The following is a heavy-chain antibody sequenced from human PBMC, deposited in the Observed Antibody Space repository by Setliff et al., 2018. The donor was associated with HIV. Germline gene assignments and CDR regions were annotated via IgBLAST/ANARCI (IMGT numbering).Heavy chain of an antibody. D-gene: IGHD3-9*01. CDR3: ARNGRSSGWIDVFDI. Sequence: GGSLRLSCAASGFSITTYWMHWVRQVPGKGLVWVSRINDYGTTTNYADSVKGRFAISRDNAKSTLYLQMNSLRAEDTAVYYCARNGRSSGWIDVFDIWGQATKVTVSS. V-gene: IGHV3-74*01. CDR1: GFSITTYW. CDR2: INDYGTTT. J-gene: IGHJ3*02.